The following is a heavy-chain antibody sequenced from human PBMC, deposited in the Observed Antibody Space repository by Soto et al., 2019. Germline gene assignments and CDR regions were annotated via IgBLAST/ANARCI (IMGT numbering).Heavy chain of an antibody. CDR2: ISSSSSYI. V-gene: IGHV3-21*01. Sequence: EVQLVESGGGLVKPGGSLRLSCAASGFTFSTYSMNWVRQAPGKGLEWVSSISSSSSYIYYADSVKGRFTISRDNAKNSXYXXMNSLRAEDTAVYYCARVGWRYYYASGTREYGVDVWGQGTTVTVSS. CDR1: GFTFSTYS. J-gene: IGHJ6*02. CDR3: ARVGWRYYYASGTREYGVDV. D-gene: IGHD3-10*01.